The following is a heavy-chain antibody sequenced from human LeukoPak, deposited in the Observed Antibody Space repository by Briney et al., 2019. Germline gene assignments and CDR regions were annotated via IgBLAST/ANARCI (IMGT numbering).Heavy chain of an antibody. Sequence: GGSLRLSCAASGFTFSDSDIHCVRQASGKGLEWVGRITAKRSNYATAYTASVKGRFTISRHDSENTAYLQMNSLKTEDTALYYCTTYRSGHYWGQGTLVTVSS. CDR1: GFTFSDSD. V-gene: IGHV3-73*01. CDR2: ITAKRSNYAT. D-gene: IGHD6-19*01. J-gene: IGHJ4*02. CDR3: TTYRSGHY.